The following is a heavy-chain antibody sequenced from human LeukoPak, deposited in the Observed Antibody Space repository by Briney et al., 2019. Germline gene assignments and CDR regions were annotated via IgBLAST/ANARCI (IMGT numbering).Heavy chain of an antibody. J-gene: IGHJ3*02. D-gene: IGHD3-16*01. Sequence: SETLSLTCTVSGGSISSYFWSWIRQPPGKGREWIGYVYYSGSTNYNPSLKSRVTISVDTSKKQFSLKLSSATAADTAVYYCARVLDLSKRGLDAFDIWGQGTMVTVSS. CDR1: GGSISSYF. CDR3: ARVLDLSKRGLDAFDI. V-gene: IGHV4-59*01. CDR2: VYYSGST.